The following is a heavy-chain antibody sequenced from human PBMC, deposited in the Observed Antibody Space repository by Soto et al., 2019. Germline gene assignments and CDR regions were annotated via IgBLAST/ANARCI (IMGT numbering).Heavy chain of an antibody. CDR3: ARLYGNAFDV. J-gene: IGHJ3*01. V-gene: IGHV4-39*02. CDR2: IYYEGST. D-gene: IGHD1-1*01. Sequence: QLQLQESGPGLVNPSETLSLTCAVSGGSITTSSYNWDWIRQPPGKGLEWLGTIYYEGSTSYNPSLKTQVTISVDTSKNHFAPKVNSVTAADTAVYYCARLYGNAFDVWGRGTVVTVSS. CDR1: GGSITTSSYN.